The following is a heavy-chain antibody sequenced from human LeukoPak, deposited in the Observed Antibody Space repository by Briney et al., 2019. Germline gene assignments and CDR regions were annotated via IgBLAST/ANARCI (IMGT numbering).Heavy chain of an antibody. D-gene: IGHD3-22*01. J-gene: IGHJ4*02. V-gene: IGHV3-33*01. Sequence: GSLRLSCAASGFTFSSYGMHWVRQAPGKGLEWVAVIWYDGSNKYYADSVKGRFTISRDNSKNTLYLQMNSLRAEDTAVYYCARDPAHYYDSSGYFDYWGQGTLVTVSS. CDR1: GFTFSSYG. CDR2: IWYDGSNK. CDR3: ARDPAHYYDSSGYFDY.